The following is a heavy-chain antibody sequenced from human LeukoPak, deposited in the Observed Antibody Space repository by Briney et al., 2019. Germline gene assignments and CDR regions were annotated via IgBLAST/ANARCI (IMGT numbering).Heavy chain of an antibody. Sequence: ASVTVSCKASGGTFSSYAISWVRQPPGQGLEWMGGIIPIFGTANYAQKFQGRVTITADESTSTAYMELSSLRSEDTAVYYCARGLMAAAGAFDYWGQGTLVTVSS. CDR3: ARGLMAAAGAFDY. J-gene: IGHJ4*02. D-gene: IGHD6-13*01. CDR2: IIPIFGTA. CDR1: GGTFSSYA. V-gene: IGHV1-69*13.